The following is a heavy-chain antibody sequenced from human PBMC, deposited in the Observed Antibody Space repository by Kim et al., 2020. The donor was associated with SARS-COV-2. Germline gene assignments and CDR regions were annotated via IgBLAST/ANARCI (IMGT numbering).Heavy chain of an antibody. D-gene: IGHD6-13*01. V-gene: IGHV3-48*02. J-gene: IGHJ4*02. Sequence: ADSVKGRFTISRDNAKNSLYLQMNSLGDEDTAVYYCARFSYSRGERVFDYWGQGTLVTVSS. CDR3: ARFSYSRGERVFDY.